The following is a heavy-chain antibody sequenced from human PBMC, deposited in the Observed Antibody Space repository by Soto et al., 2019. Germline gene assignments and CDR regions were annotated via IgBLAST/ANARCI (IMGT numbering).Heavy chain of an antibody. CDR2: ISGSGSTK. Sequence: EVQLLESGGGLVQPGGSLRLSCAASGFTFSNYAMSWVRQAPGKGLEWVSSISGSGSTKYYPDPVKGRFTISRDHAKNTLDLQMNSLRTEDTAGYYCAQKGLINGHGDDFYYDLDVWGQGTTVTVSS. CDR3: AQKGLINGHGDDFYYDLDV. V-gene: IGHV3-23*01. CDR1: GFTFSNYA. D-gene: IGHD2-21*02. J-gene: IGHJ6*02.